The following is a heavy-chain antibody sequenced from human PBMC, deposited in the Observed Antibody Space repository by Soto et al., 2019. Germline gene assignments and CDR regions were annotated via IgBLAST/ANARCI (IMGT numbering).Heavy chain of an antibody. Sequence: PGGSLRLSCAASGFTFSSYWMHWVRQVPGKGLVWVSRINTDGSSTSYADSGKRGFTISRDNANSTLDLQMTGLGAESTAVYYCVKAADRRDYWGQGTVVTVSS. V-gene: IGHV3-74*01. J-gene: IGHJ4*02. CDR1: GFTFSSYW. CDR3: VKAADRRDY. CDR2: INTDGSST.